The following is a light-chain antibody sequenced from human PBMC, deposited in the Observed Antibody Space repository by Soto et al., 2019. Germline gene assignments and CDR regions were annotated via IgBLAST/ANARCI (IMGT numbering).Light chain of an antibody. J-gene: IGLJ3*02. CDR3: AAWDDSLSGWV. V-gene: IGLV1-47*01. CDR1: SSNIGSDY. Sequence: QSVLAQPPSASGTPGQRLTISCSGSSSNIGSDYVYWYQQLPGTAPKLLIYRSTQRPSGVPDRFSGSKSGTSASLAISGLRSEDEADYYCAAWDDSLSGWVFGGGTKLTVL. CDR2: RST.